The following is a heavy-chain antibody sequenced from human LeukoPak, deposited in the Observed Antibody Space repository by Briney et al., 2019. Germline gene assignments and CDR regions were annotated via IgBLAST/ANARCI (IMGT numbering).Heavy chain of an antibody. D-gene: IGHD1-26*01. CDR3: AKVGNSGNYAFDY. Sequence: PGGSLRLSCAASGFTVSSNYMSWVRQAPGKGLEWVSFIYSGSSTYYADSVKGRFTISRDNSKNTLYLQMNSLRAEDTAVYYCAKVGNSGNYAFDYWGLGTLVTVSS. V-gene: IGHV3-66*01. CDR2: IYSGSST. CDR1: GFTVSSNY. J-gene: IGHJ4*02.